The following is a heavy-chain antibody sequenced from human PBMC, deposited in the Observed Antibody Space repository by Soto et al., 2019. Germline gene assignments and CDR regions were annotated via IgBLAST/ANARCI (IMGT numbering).Heavy chain of an antibody. CDR2: MFPGDSTT. CDR3: ARVVIGYCSSTSCPADY. Sequence: GESLKISCNGSGFTFTAYWIGLVRQMPGKGLEWMGIMFPGDSTTRYSPSFQGQVTMSADKSISTAYLQWNSLKASDTAMYYCARVVIGYCSSTSCPADYWGQGALVTVS. D-gene: IGHD2-2*01. CDR1: GFTFTAYW. V-gene: IGHV5-51*01. J-gene: IGHJ4*02.